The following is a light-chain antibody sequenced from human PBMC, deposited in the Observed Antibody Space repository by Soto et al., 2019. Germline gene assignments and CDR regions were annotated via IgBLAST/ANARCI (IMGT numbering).Light chain of an antibody. CDR3: QQYNNLGIT. Sequence: EIVMTQSPATLSVFPGERATLSCRASQGVSNNLAWYQQKPGQAPRLLICGESTRATRIPPRFSGSGSGTEFTLTISSLQSEDFVFYYCQQYNNLGITFGQGTRLEIK. V-gene: IGKV3-15*01. CDR1: QGVSNN. CDR2: GES. J-gene: IGKJ5*01.